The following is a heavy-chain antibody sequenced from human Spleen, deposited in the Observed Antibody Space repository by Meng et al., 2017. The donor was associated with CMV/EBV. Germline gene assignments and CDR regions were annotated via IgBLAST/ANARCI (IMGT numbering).Heavy chain of an antibody. CDR3: ARLLRGDYSSNTCQTYFFDY. V-gene: IGHV1-2*02. CDR1: TGYY. CDR2: INPNNGGT. Sequence: TGYYIHWVRQAPGQGLEWMGWINPNNGGTNYARKFQGRVTMTRDTSITTAYMELNGLRSDDTAIYYCARLLRGDYSSNTCQTYFFDYWGQGTLVTVSS. D-gene: IGHD2-2*01. J-gene: IGHJ4*02.